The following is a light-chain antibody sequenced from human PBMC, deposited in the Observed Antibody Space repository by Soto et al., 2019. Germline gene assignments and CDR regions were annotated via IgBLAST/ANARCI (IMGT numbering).Light chain of an antibody. CDR2: DAS. CDR3: QQYGSSPGLFT. Sequence: EIVLTQSPGTLSLSPGDRATLSCRASQSVSSTYLAWYQQKPGQAPRLLIYDASSRATGIPDRFSGSGSGTDFTLTISRLEPEHFAVYYCQQYGSSPGLFTFGPGTKVDIK. J-gene: IGKJ3*01. CDR1: QSVSSTY. V-gene: IGKV3-20*01.